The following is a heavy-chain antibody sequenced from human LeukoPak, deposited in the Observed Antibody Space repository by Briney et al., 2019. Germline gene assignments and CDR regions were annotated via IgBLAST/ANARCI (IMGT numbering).Heavy chain of an antibody. CDR2: IYHSGST. V-gene: IGHV4-4*02. J-gene: IGHJ5*02. CDR3: ARDVLYDSSAWGGNWFDP. D-gene: IGHD3-22*01. CDR1: GGSISSSYW. Sequence: PSGTLSLTCGVSGGSISSSYWWTWVRQPPGKGLEWIGEIYHSGSTNYNPSLKSRVTISVDKSKSQFSLKLSSVTAADTAVYYCARDVLYDSSAWGGNWFDPWGQGTLVTVSS.